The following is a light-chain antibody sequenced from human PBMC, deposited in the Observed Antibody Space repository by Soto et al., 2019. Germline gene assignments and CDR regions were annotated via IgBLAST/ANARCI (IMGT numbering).Light chain of an antibody. J-gene: IGKJ5*01. CDR2: DAS. CDR3: QHYNNWPIT. V-gene: IGKV3D-15*01. CDR1: QSVSTK. Sequence: ERVMTQSPATLSLSPGERATLSCRASQSVSTKLAWYQQKPGQAPRLLIYDASSRATGIPTRFSGSGSGTEFTLTIRSLQSEDFAIYFCQHYNNWPITFGQGTRLEIK.